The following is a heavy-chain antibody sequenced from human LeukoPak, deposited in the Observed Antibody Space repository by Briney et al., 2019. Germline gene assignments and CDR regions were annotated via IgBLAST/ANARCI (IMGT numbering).Heavy chain of an antibody. D-gene: IGHD3-9*01. V-gene: IGHV3-7*02. CDR2: ITQDGSEK. CDR3: ARGNDYDILTASETGGMDV. J-gene: IGHJ6*01. Sequence: GGSLRLSCAASGFTFSSYWMSWVRQAPAQGLEWVANITQDGSEKYYVDSVKGRFTISRENAKNSLYLQMNSLRAGDTAVYYCARGNDYDILTASETGGMDVWGQGTTVTVSS. CDR1: GFTFSSYW.